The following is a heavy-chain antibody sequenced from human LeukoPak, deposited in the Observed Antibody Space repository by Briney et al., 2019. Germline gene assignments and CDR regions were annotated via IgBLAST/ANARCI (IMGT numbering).Heavy chain of an antibody. CDR3: TRLGGYTNGYFDY. Sequence: GGSLRLSCEASGFTFSDYYLSWVRQAPGKGLEWVSYITTSGTTTSYADSVEGRFTVSRDNTKNSLYLQMNSLRAEDTAVYYCTRLGGYTNGYFDYWGQGTLVIVSS. CDR1: GFTFSDYY. CDR2: ITTSGTTT. D-gene: IGHD5-18*01. J-gene: IGHJ4*02. V-gene: IGHV3-11*01.